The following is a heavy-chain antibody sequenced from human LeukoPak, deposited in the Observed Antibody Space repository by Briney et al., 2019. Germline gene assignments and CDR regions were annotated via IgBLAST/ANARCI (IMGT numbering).Heavy chain of an antibody. Sequence: SVKVSCKASGGTFSSYAISWVRQAPGQGLEWMGRIIPILGIANYAQKFQGRVTITADKSTSTAYMELSSLRSEDTAVYYCASGITMVRESLQAFDIWGQGTMVTVSS. CDR3: ASGITMVRESLQAFDI. J-gene: IGHJ3*02. CDR1: GGTFSSYA. D-gene: IGHD3-10*01. CDR2: IIPILGIA. V-gene: IGHV1-69*04.